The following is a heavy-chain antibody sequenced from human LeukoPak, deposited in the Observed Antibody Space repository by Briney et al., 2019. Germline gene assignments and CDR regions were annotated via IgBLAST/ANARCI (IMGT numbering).Heavy chain of an antibody. J-gene: IGHJ4*02. V-gene: IGHV3-9*01. CDR1: GFTFDDYA. D-gene: IGHD3-10*01. CDR3: AKERDYYVSASCDY. CDR2: ISWNSNSL. Sequence: GGSLRLSCAASGFTFDDYAMHWVRQAPGKGLEWVSGISWNSNSLGYADSVKGRFTISRDNSKNTLYLQMTGLRSEDTALYYCAKERDYYVSASCDYWGQGIQVTVSS.